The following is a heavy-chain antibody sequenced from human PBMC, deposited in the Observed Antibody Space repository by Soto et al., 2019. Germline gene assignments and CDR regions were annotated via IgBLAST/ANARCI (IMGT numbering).Heavy chain of an antibody. J-gene: IGHJ4*02. CDR3: ARGDSSSPGDY. V-gene: IGHV4-39*06. D-gene: IGHD6-6*01. Sequence: RLQLQESGPGLVKPSETLSLTCTVSGGSISSSSYYWGWIRQPPGKGLEWIGSIYYSGSTNYNPSLKSRVTISVDTSKNQFSLKLSSVTAADTAVYYCARGDSSSPGDYWGQGTLVTVSS. CDR1: GGSISSSSYY. CDR2: IYYSGST.